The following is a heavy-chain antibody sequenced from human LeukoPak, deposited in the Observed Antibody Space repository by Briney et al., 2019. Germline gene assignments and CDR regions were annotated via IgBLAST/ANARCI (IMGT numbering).Heavy chain of an antibody. D-gene: IGHD4-17*01. V-gene: IGHV3-9*01. Sequence: GRSLRLSCAASGFTFDDYAMHWVRQAPGKGLEWVSSIRWNSGNIGYADSVKGRFTVSRDNAKNSLYLQMNSLRPDDTALYYCAKDSNDYGDYGSDFDYWGQGTLVTVSS. J-gene: IGHJ4*02. CDR3: AKDSNDYGDYGSDFDY. CDR2: IRWNSGNI. CDR1: GFTFDDYA.